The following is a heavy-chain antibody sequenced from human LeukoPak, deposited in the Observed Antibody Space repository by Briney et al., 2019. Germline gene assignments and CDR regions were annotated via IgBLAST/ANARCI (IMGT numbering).Heavy chain of an antibody. V-gene: IGHV4-59*08. CDR2: IYYSGST. CDR1: GGSISGYY. D-gene: IGHD6-19*01. J-gene: IGHJ4*02. Sequence: SETLSLTCTVSGGSISGYYWSWIRQPPGKGPEWMGYIYYSGSTNHNPSLKIRVNISVDTSKNQFSLKINSVTAADTAVYYCARLASSGWSHCDYWGQGTLVTVSS. CDR3: ARLASSGWSHCDY.